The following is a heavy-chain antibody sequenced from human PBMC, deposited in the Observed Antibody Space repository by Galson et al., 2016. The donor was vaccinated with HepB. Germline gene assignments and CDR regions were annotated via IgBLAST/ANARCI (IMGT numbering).Heavy chain of an antibody. Sequence: SLRLSCAASGFSISIYGMNWVRQAPGKGLEWVSAIRGSGTGTSYTDSVKGRFAISRDNSKNTLYLQMNSLRAEDAAVYYCAKTSLVGYNSGWGGSFDIWGRGTMVTVSS. V-gene: IGHV3-23*01. CDR2: IRGSGTGT. CDR1: GFSISIYG. CDR3: AKTSLVGYNSGWGGSFDI. D-gene: IGHD6-19*01. J-gene: IGHJ3*02.